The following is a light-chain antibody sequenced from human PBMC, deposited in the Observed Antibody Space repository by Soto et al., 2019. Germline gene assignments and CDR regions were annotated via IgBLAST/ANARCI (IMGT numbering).Light chain of an antibody. CDR1: SSNMGGNP. Sequence: QSVMTQPPSVAASPGQRVTISCSGTSSNMGGNPVSWYQQLPGKAPKLLMYDEDQRPSGVPDRFSGSKSGEAATLGIAGFQAGDEAHHYCASWDRSLSAYVFGTGTKVTVL. CDR3: ASWDRSLSAYV. CDR2: DED. V-gene: IGLV1-51*01. J-gene: IGLJ1*01.